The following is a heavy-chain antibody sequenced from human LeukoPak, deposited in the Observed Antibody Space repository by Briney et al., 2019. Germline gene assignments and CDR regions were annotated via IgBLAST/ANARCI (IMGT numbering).Heavy chain of an antibody. CDR1: GGSSSSYY. CDR3: ARGLRTMVRGVIITTWFDP. J-gene: IGHJ5*02. CDR2: IYYSGST. D-gene: IGHD3-10*01. Sequence: PSETLSLTCTVSGGSSSSYYWSWIRQPPGKGLEWIGYIYYSGSTNYNPSLKSRVTISVDTSKNQFSLKLSSVTAADTAVYYCARGLRTMVRGVIITTWFDPWGQGTLVTVSS. V-gene: IGHV4-59*01.